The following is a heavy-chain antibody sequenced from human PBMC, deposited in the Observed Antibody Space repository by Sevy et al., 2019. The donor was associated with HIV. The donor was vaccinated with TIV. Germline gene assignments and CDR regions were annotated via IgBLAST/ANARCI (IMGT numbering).Heavy chain of an antibody. CDR3: ARTYCSSTSCYAFDY. V-gene: IGHV4-39*01. J-gene: IGHJ4*02. Sequence: SETLSLTCTVSGGSISSSSYYWGRIRQPPGRGREWIGSIYYSGSTYYNPSLKSRVTISVDTSKNQFSLKLSTVTAADTAVYYCARTYCSSTSCYAFDYWGQGTLVTVSS. CDR1: GGSISSSSYY. D-gene: IGHD2-2*01. CDR2: IYYSGST.